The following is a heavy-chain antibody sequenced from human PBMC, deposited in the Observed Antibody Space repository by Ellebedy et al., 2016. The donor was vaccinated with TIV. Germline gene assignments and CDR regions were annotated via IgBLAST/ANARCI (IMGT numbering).Heavy chain of an antibody. J-gene: IGHJ4*02. D-gene: IGHD5-18*01. Sequence: ASVKVSCKASGYTFTSYGISWVRQAPGQGLEWMGWISTHSGNTNYAQKVQGRVTMTTDTSTSTAYMELRSLRSDDTAVYYCARDVKGYSYGAYWGQGTLVTVSS. CDR1: GYTFTSYG. V-gene: IGHV1-18*01. CDR2: ISTHSGNT. CDR3: ARDVKGYSYGAY.